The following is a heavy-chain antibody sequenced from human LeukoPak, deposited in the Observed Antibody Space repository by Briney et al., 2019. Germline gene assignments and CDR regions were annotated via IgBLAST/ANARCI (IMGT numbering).Heavy chain of an antibody. V-gene: IGHV1-18*01. D-gene: IGHD2-2*01. CDR2: ISAYNGST. J-gene: IGHJ4*02. Sequence: ASVKVSCKASGYTFTSYGISWVRQAPGQGLEWMGWISAYNGSTNYAQKLQGRVTMTTDTSTSTAYMELRSLRSDDTAVYYCARDETRYCSSTSCQRLDYWGQGTLVTVSS. CDR3: ARDETRYCSSTSCQRLDY. CDR1: GYTFTSYG.